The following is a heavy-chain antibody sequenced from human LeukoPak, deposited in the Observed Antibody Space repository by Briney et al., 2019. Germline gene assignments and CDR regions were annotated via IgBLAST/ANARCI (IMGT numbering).Heavy chain of an antibody. Sequence: GASVKVSCKASGGTFSSYGISWVRQAPGQGLEWMGGIISIFGTANYAQKFQGRVTITADESTSTAYMELSSLGSEDTAVYYCARLDEYSSSSRYYGMDVWGQGTTVTVSS. CDR3: ARLDEYSSSSRYYGMDV. J-gene: IGHJ6*02. CDR2: IISIFGTA. D-gene: IGHD6-6*01. V-gene: IGHV1-69*13. CDR1: GGTFSSYG.